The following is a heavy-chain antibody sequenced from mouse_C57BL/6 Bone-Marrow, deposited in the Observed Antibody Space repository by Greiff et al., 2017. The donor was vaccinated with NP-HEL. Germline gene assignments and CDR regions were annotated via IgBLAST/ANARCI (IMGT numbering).Heavy chain of an antibody. Sequence: VQLKESVAELVRPGASVKLSCTASGFNIKNTYMHWVKQRPEQGLEWIGRIDPANGNTKYAPKFQGKATITADTSSNTAYLQLSSLTSEDTAIYYCARSITTVVAHWYFDVWGTGTTVTVSS. CDR3: ARSITTVVAHWYFDV. CDR2: IDPANGNT. D-gene: IGHD1-1*01. J-gene: IGHJ1*03. V-gene: IGHV14-3*01. CDR1: GFNIKNTY.